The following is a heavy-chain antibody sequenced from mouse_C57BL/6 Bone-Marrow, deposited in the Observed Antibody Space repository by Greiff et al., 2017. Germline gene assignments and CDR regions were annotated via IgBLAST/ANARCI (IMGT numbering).Heavy chain of an antibody. D-gene: IGHD1-1*01. CDR3: VRGITTVVYWYFDV. CDR2: IRSKSNNYAT. Sequence: EVQGVESGGGLVQPKGSLKLSCAASGFSFNTYAMNWVRQAPGKGLEWVARIRSKSNNYATYYADSVKDRCTISRDDSESMLYLQMNNLKTEDTAMYYGVRGITTVVYWYFDVWGTGTTVTVSS. CDR1: GFSFNTYA. J-gene: IGHJ1*03. V-gene: IGHV10-1*01.